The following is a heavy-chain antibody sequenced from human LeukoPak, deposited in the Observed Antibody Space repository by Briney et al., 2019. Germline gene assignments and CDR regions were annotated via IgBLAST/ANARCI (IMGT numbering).Heavy chain of an antibody. CDR2: IKEGGSEK. CDR1: GFTFRYYW. Sequence: GGSLRLSCAVSGFTFRYYWMSWVRQAPGKGLEWVANIKEGGSEKYYVDSVKGRFTISRDNAKRSLYLQMNSLRAEDTAVYYCARDLTGKYYIAYWGQGTLVTVSS. J-gene: IGHJ4*02. D-gene: IGHD2-8*02. CDR3: ARDLTGKYYIAY. V-gene: IGHV3-7*01.